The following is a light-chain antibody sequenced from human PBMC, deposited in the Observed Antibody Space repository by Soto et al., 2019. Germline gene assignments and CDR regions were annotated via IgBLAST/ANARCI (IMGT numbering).Light chain of an antibody. CDR2: DVS. CDR3: SSYTSSSSNV. V-gene: IGLV2-14*01. Sequence: QSALTQPASVSGSPGQSITISCTGTSSDVGGYNYVSWYQQYPGKAPKLMIFDVSYRPSGVSNRFSGSKSGNTASLTISGLHAEDEADYYCSSYTSSSSNVFGTGTKLTVL. J-gene: IGLJ1*01. CDR1: SSDVGGYNY.